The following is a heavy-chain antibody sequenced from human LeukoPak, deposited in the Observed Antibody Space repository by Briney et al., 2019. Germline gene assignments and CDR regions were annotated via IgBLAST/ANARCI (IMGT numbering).Heavy chain of an antibody. D-gene: IGHD3-10*01. V-gene: IGHV3-30*03. CDR3: AFGSHFDY. Sequence: GGSLRLSCAASGFTFSSYGMHWVRQAPGKGLEWVAVISYDGSNKYYADSVKGRFTISRDNSKNTLYLQMNSLRAEDTAVYYCAFGSHFDYWGQGTLVTVSS. CDR2: ISYDGSNK. J-gene: IGHJ4*02. CDR1: GFTFSSYG.